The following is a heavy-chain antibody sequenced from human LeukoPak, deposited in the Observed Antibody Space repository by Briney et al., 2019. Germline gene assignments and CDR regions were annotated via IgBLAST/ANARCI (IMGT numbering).Heavy chain of an antibody. J-gene: IGHJ4*02. CDR3: ARAAGSSGYYYVSI. D-gene: IGHD3-22*01. V-gene: IGHV1-8*01. CDR1: GYTFSSYD. CDR2: MNPNSGDT. Sequence: GASVKVSCKASGYTFSSYDINWVRQATGQGLEWMGWMNPNSGDTGYAQKFQGRVTMTRNTSISTAYMELSSLTSEDTAVYYCARAAGSSGYYYVSIWGQGTLATVST.